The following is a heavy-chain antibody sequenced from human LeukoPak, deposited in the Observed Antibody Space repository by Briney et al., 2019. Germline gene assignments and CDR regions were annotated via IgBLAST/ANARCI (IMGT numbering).Heavy chain of an antibody. J-gene: IGHJ4*02. Sequence: PSETLSLTCTVSGGSISSYYWSWIRQPPGKGLEWIGYIYYSGNTNYNPSLKSRVTISVDTSKNQFSLKLSSVTAADTAVYYCARGYGSGSYPPDYWGQGTLVTVSS. CDR2: IYYSGNT. V-gene: IGHV4-59*01. D-gene: IGHD3-10*01. CDR1: GGSISSYY. CDR3: ARGYGSGSYPPDY.